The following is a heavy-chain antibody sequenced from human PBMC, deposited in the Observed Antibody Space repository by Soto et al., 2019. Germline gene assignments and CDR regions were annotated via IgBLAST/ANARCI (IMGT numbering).Heavy chain of an antibody. CDR1: GYSFTSYW. D-gene: IGHD3-22*01. V-gene: IGHV5-51*01. J-gene: IGHJ6*02. CDR3: ARPLLEYYDSSGYYYYYYGRYV. Sequence: GESLKISCKGSGYSFTSYWIGWVRQMPGKGLEWMGIIYPGDSDTRYSPSFQGQVTISADKSISTAYLQWSSLKASDTAMYYCARPLLEYYDSSGYYYYYYGRYVWGQGTTVTVSS. CDR2: IYPGDSDT.